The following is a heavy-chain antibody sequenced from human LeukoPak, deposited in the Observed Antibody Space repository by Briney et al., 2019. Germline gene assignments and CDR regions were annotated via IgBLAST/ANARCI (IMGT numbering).Heavy chain of an antibody. CDR3: ARGTSDTAMVFDY. CDR1: GFTFSDYY. D-gene: IGHD5-18*01. CDR2: ISSSGSTI. V-gene: IGHV3-11*01. J-gene: IGHJ4*02. Sequence: GGSLRLSCAASGFTFSDYYMSWLRQAPGKGLEWVSYISSSGSTIYYADSVKGRFTISRDNAKNSLYLQMNSLRAEDTAVYYCARGTSDTAMVFDYWGQGTLVTVSS.